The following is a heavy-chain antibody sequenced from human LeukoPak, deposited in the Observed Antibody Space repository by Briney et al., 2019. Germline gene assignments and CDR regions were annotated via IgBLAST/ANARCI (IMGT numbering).Heavy chain of an antibody. D-gene: IGHD6-13*01. CDR3: AREGVYDAFDI. V-gene: IGHV4-31*03. CDR2: IYYSGST. Sequence: SQTLSLTCTVSGGSIGSGGYYWSWIRQHPGKGLEWIGYIYYSGSTNYNPSLKSRVTISVDTSKNQFSLKLSSVTAADTAVYYCAREGVYDAFDIWGQGTMVTVSS. CDR1: GGSIGSGGYY. J-gene: IGHJ3*02.